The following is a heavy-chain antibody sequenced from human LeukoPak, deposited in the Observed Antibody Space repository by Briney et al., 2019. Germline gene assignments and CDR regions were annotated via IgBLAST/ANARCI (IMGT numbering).Heavy chain of an antibody. CDR1: GASFTSNSYY. Sequence: SETLSLTCSVSGASFTSNSYYWGWIRQPPGKGLEWIGSIYNSGSAYYNVSLNSRVTISVDTSKNQFSQFSLKLSSVTAADTAVYYCARAGGSTVSHSDYWGQGTLVTVSS. CDR2: IYNSGSA. CDR3: ARAGGSTVSHSDY. J-gene: IGHJ4*02. V-gene: IGHV4-39*01. D-gene: IGHD4-17*01.